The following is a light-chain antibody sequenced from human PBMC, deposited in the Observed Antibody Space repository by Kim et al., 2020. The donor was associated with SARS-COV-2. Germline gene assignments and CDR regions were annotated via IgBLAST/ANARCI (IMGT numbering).Light chain of an antibody. V-gene: IGKV1-27*01. CDR3: QQYDSVAWT. Sequence: DIQLTQSPSSLSASVGGGVTIACRADQVISTFLAWYQRKPGRPPTLLIYDASGLPSGVPSRFSGSRSGTDFTLTISSLQPEDVWTYYCQQYDSVAWTLGQGTKVDIK. J-gene: IGKJ1*01. CDR2: DAS. CDR1: QVISTF.